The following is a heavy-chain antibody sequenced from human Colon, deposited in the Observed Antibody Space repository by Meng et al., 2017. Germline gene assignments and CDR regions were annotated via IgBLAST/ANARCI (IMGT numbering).Heavy chain of an antibody. CDR1: GGSITTNSY. D-gene: IGHD4-23*01. V-gene: IGHV4-4*02. J-gene: IGHJ4*02. Sequence: LLASGPGLWTPSRTLSLPCAVSGGSITTNSYWSWVRQSPEKGLEWIGQIDHRGDPYYNPSLKSRVTMSVDRSKSQVSLQLTSVTAADTAVYYCARHGGYYQDYWGQGTLVTVSS. CDR2: IDHRGDP. CDR3: ARHGGYYQDY.